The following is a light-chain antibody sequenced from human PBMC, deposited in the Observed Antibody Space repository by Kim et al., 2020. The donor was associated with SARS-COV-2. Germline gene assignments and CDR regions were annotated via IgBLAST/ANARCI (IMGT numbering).Light chain of an antibody. J-gene: IGKJ1*01. CDR1: QTVSSN. V-gene: IGKV3D-15*01. CDR2: DTS. Sequence: SPGERATPSSRASQTVSSNFLAWYQQKPGQTPRLLIYDTSSRATGIPARFSGSGSGTEFTLTISTLQSEDFAVYYCQQYSNWPLTFGQGTKVDIK. CDR3: QQYSNWPLT.